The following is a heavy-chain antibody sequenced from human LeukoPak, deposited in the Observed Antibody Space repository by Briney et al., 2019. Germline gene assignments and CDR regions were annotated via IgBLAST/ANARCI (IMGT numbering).Heavy chain of an antibody. V-gene: IGHV4-38-2*02. J-gene: IGHJ5*02. CDR3: ARHGRPEGWFDP. CDR1: GYSISSGYY. CDR2: IYHSGTA. D-gene: IGHD1-14*01. Sequence: SETLSLTCTVSGYSISSGYYWGWIRQPPGKGLEWIGSIYHSGTAYYNPSLKSRVTISVDTSKNQFSLKLSSVTAADTAVYYCARHGRPEGWFDPWGQGTLVTVSS.